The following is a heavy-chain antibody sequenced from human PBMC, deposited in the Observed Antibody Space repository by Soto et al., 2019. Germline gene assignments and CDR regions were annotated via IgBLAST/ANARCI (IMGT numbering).Heavy chain of an antibody. CDR2: INPNSGGT. CDR1: GYTFTGYY. Sequence: ASVKVSCKASGYTFTGYYMHWLLQAPGQGLEWMGWINPNSGGTNYAQKFQGWVTMTRDTSISTAYMELSRLRSDDTAVYYCARDGLGDNYYYYGMDVWGQGTTVTVSS. J-gene: IGHJ6*02. V-gene: IGHV1-2*04. CDR3: ARDGLGDNYYYYGMDV. D-gene: IGHD1-26*01.